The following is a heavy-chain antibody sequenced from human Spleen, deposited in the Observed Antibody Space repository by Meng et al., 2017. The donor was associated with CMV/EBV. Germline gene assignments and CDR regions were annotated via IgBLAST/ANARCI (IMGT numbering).Heavy chain of an antibody. Sequence: SETLSLTCAVYGGSFSGYYWSWIRQPPGKGLEWIGEINHSGSTNYNPSLKSRVTISVDTSKNSLFLQMNSLRAEDTAVYYCANVDFWSGDIGYYYYGMDVWGQGTTVTVSS. CDR3: ANVDFWSGDIGYYYYGMDV. J-gene: IGHJ6*02. CDR2: INHSGST. D-gene: IGHD3-3*01. CDR1: GGSFSGYY. V-gene: IGHV4-34*01.